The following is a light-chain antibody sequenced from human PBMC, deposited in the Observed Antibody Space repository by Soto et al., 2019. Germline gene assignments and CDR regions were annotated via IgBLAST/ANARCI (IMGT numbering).Light chain of an antibody. CDR1: SSNIGSNY. CDR3: AAWDDSLSVV. J-gene: IGLJ2*01. V-gene: IGLV1-47*01. Sequence: QSVLTQQPSASGTPGQRVTISCSGSSSNIGSNYVYWYQQLPGTAPKLLIYRNNQRPSGVPDRFSGSKSGTSSSLAISGLRSEDEADYYCAAWDDSLSVVFGGGTQLTVL. CDR2: RNN.